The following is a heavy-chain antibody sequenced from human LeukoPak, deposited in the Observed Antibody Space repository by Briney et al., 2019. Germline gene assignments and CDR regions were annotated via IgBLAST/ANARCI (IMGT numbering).Heavy chain of an antibody. J-gene: IGHJ4*02. D-gene: IGHD3-22*01. Sequence: SVKVSCKASGGTFSSYAISWVRQAPGQGLEWMGRIIPIFGTANYAQKFQGRVTITTDESTSTAYMELSSLRSEDTAVYYCARSYYYDSSGYYPLGYWGRGTLVTVSS. CDR1: GGTFSSYA. CDR3: ARSYYYDSSGYYPLGY. CDR2: IIPIFGTA. V-gene: IGHV1-69*05.